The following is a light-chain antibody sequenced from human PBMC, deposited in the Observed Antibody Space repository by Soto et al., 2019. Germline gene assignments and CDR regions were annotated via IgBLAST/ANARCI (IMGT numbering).Light chain of an antibody. CDR1: SSNIGNNF. CDR3: GTWDTSLSAL. V-gene: IGLV1-51*01. Sequence: QSVLTQPPSVSAAPGQKVTISCSGSSSNIGNNFVSWYQHLPGTAPKLLIYDTDKRPSGIPDRFSGSKSGTSAALGITGLQTGDEADYYCGTWDTSLSALFGGGTKLTVL. J-gene: IGLJ2*01. CDR2: DTD.